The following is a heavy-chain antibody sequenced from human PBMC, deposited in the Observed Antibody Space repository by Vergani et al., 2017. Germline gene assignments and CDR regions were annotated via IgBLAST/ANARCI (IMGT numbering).Heavy chain of an antibody. V-gene: IGHV1-18*01. J-gene: IGHJ6*03. CDR2: ISAYNGNT. CDR1: GYTFTSYG. D-gene: IGHD3-22*01. Sequence: QVPLVQSGAEVKKPGASVKVSCKASGYTFTSYGISWVRQAPGQGLEWMGWISAYNGNTNYAQKLQGRVTMTTDTSTSTAYMELRSLRSDDTAVYYCARETYYYDSSGYFNYYYYYMDVWGKGTTVTVSS. CDR3: ARETYYYDSSGYFNYYYYYMDV.